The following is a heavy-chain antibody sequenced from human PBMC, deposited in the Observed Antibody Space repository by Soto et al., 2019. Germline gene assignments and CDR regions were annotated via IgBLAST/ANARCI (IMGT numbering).Heavy chain of an antibody. V-gene: IGHV3-21*01. D-gene: IGHD3-22*01. Sequence: GGSLRLSCAASGFTFSSYSMNWVRQAPGKGLEWVSSISSSSSYIYYADSVKGRFTISRDNAKNSLYLQMNSLSAEETAVYYCARGGYYYDSSGYPPDAFDIWGQGTMVTVSS. CDR2: ISSSSSYI. CDR1: GFTFSSYS. J-gene: IGHJ3*02. CDR3: ARGGYYYDSSGYPPDAFDI.